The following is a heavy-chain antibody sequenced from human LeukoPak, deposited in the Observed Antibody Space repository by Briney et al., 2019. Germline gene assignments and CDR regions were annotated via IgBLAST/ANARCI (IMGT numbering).Heavy chain of an antibody. J-gene: IGHJ4*02. CDR3: ARDGVPHYDITHQFDY. CDR2: IIPILGIA. D-gene: IGHD3-9*01. V-gene: IGHV1-69*04. CDR1: GYTFTSYA. Sequence: SVKVSCKASGYTFTSYAISWVRQAPGQGLEWMGRIIPILGIANYAQKFQGRVTITADKSTSTAYMELSSLRSEDTAVYYCARDGVPHYDITHQFDYWGQGTLVTVSS.